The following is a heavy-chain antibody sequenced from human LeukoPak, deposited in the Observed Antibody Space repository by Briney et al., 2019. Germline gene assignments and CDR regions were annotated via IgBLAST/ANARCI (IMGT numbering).Heavy chain of an antibody. J-gene: IGHJ4*02. D-gene: IGHD6-6*01. V-gene: IGHV4-39*01. CDR3: ARGKRPIDY. CDR2: IFYSGST. Sequence: SETLSLTCTVSGASISSSRYYWAWIRQPPGRGLEWIGSIFYSGSTYCNPSLKSRVTISVDTSKNQFSLKLSSVTAADTAVYYCARGKRPIDYWGQGTLVTVSS. CDR1: GASISSSRYY.